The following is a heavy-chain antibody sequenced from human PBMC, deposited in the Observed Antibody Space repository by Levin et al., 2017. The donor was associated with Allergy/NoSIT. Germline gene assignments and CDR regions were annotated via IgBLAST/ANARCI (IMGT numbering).Heavy chain of an antibody. CDR3: ARDQGQQLVLGYFDY. Sequence: PVASVKVSCKASGYTFTSYGIGWVRQAPGQGLEWMGWISTYNGNTNYAQKLQGRVTMTTDTSTSTAYMELRSLRSDDTAVYYCARDQGQQLVLGYFDYWGQGTLVTVSS. J-gene: IGHJ4*02. CDR1: GYTFTSYG. D-gene: IGHD6-13*01. V-gene: IGHV1-18*01. CDR2: ISTYNGNT.